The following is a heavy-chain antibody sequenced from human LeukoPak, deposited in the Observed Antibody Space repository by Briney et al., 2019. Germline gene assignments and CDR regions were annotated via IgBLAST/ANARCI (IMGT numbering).Heavy chain of an antibody. CDR2: IYYSRST. V-gene: IGHV4-39*01. CDR3: ARGVTMIVVVIHDWYFDL. CDR1: GGSISSSSYY. Sequence: PSETLSLTCTVSGGSISSSSYYWGWIRQPPGKGLEWIGSIYYSRSTYYNPSLKSQVTISVDTSKNQFSLKLSSLTAADTAVYYCARGVTMIVVVIHDWYFDLWGRGTLVTVSS. D-gene: IGHD3-22*01. J-gene: IGHJ2*01.